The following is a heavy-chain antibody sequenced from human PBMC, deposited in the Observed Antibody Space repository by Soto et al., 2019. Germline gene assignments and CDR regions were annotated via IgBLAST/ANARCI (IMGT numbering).Heavy chain of an antibody. CDR3: IRAPDY. J-gene: IGHJ4*02. CDR1: GGSISSYY. V-gene: IGHV4-59*04. Sequence: PSETLSLTCTVSGGSISSYYWSWIRQPPGKGLEWIGYMYHSGSTYYNPSLKSRVTISIDRSKNQFSLKLSSVTAADTAVYYCIRAPDYWGQGTLVTVSS. CDR2: MYHSGST.